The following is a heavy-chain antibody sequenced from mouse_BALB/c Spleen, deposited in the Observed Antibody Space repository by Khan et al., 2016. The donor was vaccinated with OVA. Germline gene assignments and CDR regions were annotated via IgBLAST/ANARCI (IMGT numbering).Heavy chain of an antibody. J-gene: IGHJ3*01. CDR3: TRFGYVFAY. V-gene: IGHV1-5*01. Sequence: VQLKQSGTVLARPGTSVKMSCKASGYTFTSYWMHWVKQRPGQGLEWIGGIYPGNSDTTYTQKFKGKVKLTAVTSTSTAYLQFSNLTNEDSAGDCCTRFGYVFAYWGQGTLVTVSA. D-gene: IGHD2-2*01. CDR2: IYPGNSDT. CDR1: GYTFTSYW.